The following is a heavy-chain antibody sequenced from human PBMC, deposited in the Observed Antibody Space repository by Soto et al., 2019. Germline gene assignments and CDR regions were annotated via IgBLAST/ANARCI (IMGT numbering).Heavy chain of an antibody. V-gene: IGHV4-31*11. CDR1: GDSISRSGYY. Sequence: SETLSLTCAVSGDSISRSGYYWSWIRQHPGRALEWIGYIYYSGSTFYKPSLKGRLSISVDTSKNQFSLKLSSVTAADTAVYYCARSRGVKATRRPYYFHTWGQGALVTVSS. CDR2: IYYSGST. D-gene: IGHD1-26*01. CDR3: ARSRGVKATRRPYYFHT. J-gene: IGHJ4*02.